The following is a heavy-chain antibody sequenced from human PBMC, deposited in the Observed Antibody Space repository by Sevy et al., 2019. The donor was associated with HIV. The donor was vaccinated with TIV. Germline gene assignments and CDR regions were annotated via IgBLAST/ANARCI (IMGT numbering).Heavy chain of an antibody. V-gene: IGHV3-23*01. J-gene: IGHJ6*02. CDR2: ISGSGGST. D-gene: IGHD2-2*01. CDR3: AKGIRHYIVVVPAASRARGYYGMDV. Sequence: GVSLRLSCAASGFTFSSYAMSWVRQAPGKGLEWVSAISGSGGSTYYADSVKGRFTISRDNSKNTLYLQRKSLGAEDTAVYYCAKGIRHYIVVVPAASRARGYYGMDVWGQGTTVTVSS. CDR1: GFTFSSYA.